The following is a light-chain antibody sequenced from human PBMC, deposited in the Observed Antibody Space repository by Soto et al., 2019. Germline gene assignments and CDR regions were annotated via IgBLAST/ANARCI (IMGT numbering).Light chain of an antibody. CDR1: QSVLYSSNNKNY. Sequence: DIVMTQSPDSLAVSLGERATINCKSSQSVLYSSNNKNYLAWYQQRPGQPPKLLIYWASTRESGVPDRFSGSGSGKDFTLTNTSLQADDEAVYYCQKYESTPPTFGQGTKLEIK. CDR2: WAS. J-gene: IGKJ2*01. V-gene: IGKV4-1*01. CDR3: QKYESTPPT.